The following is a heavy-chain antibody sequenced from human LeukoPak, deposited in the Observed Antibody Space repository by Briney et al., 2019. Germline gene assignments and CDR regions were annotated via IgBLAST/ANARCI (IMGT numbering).Heavy chain of an antibody. J-gene: IGHJ4*02. CDR2: ISSNGGST. V-gene: IGHV3-64D*06. CDR1: GFTFSSYA. CDR3: VKDLTAVAVTSDY. Sequence: GGSLRLSCSASGFTFSSYAMHWVRQAPGKGLVYVSAISSNGGSTYYADSVKGRFTISRDNSKNTLYLQMSSLRAEDTAVYYCVKDLTAVAVTSDYWGQGTLVTVSS. D-gene: IGHD6-19*01.